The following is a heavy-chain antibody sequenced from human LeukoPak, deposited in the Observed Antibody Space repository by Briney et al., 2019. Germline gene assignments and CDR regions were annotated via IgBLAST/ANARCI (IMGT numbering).Heavy chain of an antibody. J-gene: IGHJ4*02. D-gene: IGHD3-22*01. V-gene: IGHV4-34*01. CDR2: INHSGST. Sequence: SETLSLTCAVYGGSFSGYYWSWIRQPPGKGLEWIGDINHSGSTNYNPSLKSRVTISVDTSKNQFSLKLSSVTAADTAVYYCARGKGAPSGYPRFYYFDYWGQGTLVTVSS. CDR3: ARGKGAPSGYPRFYYFDY. CDR1: GGSFSGYY.